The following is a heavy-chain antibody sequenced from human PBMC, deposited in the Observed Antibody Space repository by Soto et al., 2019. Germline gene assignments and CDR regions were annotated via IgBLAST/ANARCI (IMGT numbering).Heavy chain of an antibody. D-gene: IGHD6-13*01. Sequence: EVQLVESGGGLVQPGGSLRLSCAASGFSFSTYSINWVRQAPGKGLEWVSYISSSSSTIYYADSVKGRFTISRDNAKNSLYLQMYSLRAEDTAVYYCARALSSSSWAFDYWGQGTLVTVSS. CDR2: ISSSSSTI. V-gene: IGHV3-48*01. CDR3: ARALSSSSWAFDY. CDR1: GFSFSTYS. J-gene: IGHJ4*02.